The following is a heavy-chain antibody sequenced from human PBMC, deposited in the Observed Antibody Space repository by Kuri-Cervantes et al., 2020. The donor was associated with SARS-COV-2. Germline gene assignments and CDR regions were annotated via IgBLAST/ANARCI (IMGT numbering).Heavy chain of an antibody. CDR2: IYNSGST. J-gene: IGHJ6*02. CDR3: ARDGGGARDYYYGMDV. V-gene: IGHV4-59*01. Sequence: GSLRLSCTVSGGSISTYYWSWIRQPPGKGLEWIGSIYNSGSTNYNPSLKSRVTISVDTSKNQFSLKLSSVTAADTAVYYCARDGGGARDYYYGMDVWGQGTTVTVSS. CDR1: GGSISTYY. D-gene: IGHD4-23*01.